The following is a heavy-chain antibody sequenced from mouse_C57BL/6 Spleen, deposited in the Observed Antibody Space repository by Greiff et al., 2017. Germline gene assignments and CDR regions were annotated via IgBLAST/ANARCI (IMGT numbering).Heavy chain of an antibody. Sequence: LQESGAELVRPGSSVKLSCKDSYFAFMASAMHWVKQRPGHGLEWIGSFTMYSDATEYSENFKGKATLTANTSSSLAYMELSSLTSEYSAVYYCARSRDGYSYAMDYWGQGTSVTVSS. J-gene: IGHJ4*01. CDR3: ARSRDGYSYAMDY. CDR1: YFAFMASA. CDR2: FTMYSDAT. V-gene: IGHV1-49*01. D-gene: IGHD2-3*01.